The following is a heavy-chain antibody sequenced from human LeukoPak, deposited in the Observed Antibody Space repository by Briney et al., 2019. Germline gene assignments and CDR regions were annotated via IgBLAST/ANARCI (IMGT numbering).Heavy chain of an antibody. CDR1: GFTFSSYA. CDR3: ANVFRRFGVKKPHDY. J-gene: IGHJ4*02. CDR2: ISGSGGST. Sequence: PGGSLRLSCAASGFTFSSYAMSWVRQAPGKGLEWVSAISGSGGSTYYADSVKGRFTISRDNSKNTLYLQMNSLRAEDTAVYYCANVFRRFGVKKPHDYWGQGTLVTVSS. D-gene: IGHD3-10*01. V-gene: IGHV3-23*01.